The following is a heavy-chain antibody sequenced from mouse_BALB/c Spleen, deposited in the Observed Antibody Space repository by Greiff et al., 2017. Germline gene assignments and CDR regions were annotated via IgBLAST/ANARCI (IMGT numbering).Heavy chain of an antibody. Sequence: QVQLQQSAAELARPGASVKMSCKASGYTFTSYTMHWVKQRPGQGLEWIGYINPSSGYTEYNQKFKDKTTLTADKSSSTAYMQLSSLTSEDSAVYYCAIDYGNFFDYWGQGTTLTVSS. J-gene: IGHJ2*01. V-gene: IGHV1-4*02. CDR3: AIDYGNFFDY. CDR2: INPSSGYT. D-gene: IGHD2-1*01. CDR1: GYTFTSYT.